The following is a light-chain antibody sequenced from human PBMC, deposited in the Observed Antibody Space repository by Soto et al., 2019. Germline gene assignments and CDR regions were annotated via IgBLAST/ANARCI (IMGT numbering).Light chain of an antibody. V-gene: IGKV1-5*01. CDR3: KKFKSDKCK. CDR2: DVS. J-gene: IGKJ1*01. CDR1: QNIERW. Sequence: DIHMTHSPSTLSASVGDRFTITCRASQNIERWLAWYQQKPGKAPKLLLYDVSILESGVPSRFSGSGSATEFIITITGMHPDDFEPYFCKKFKSDKCKFGQGT.